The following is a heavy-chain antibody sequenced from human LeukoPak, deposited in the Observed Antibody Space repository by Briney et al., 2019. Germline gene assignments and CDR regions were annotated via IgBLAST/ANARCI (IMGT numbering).Heavy chain of an antibody. Sequence: GASVKVSCKASGYTFTSYYMHWVRQAPGQGLEWMGIINPSGGSTSYAQKFQGRVTMTRDTSTSTVYMELSSLRSEDTAVYYCARGPRVGVWGSSEFDPWGQGTLVTVSS. V-gene: IGHV1-46*01. CDR3: ARGPRVGVWGSSEFDP. J-gene: IGHJ5*02. D-gene: IGHD3-16*01. CDR1: GYTFTSYY. CDR2: INPSGGST.